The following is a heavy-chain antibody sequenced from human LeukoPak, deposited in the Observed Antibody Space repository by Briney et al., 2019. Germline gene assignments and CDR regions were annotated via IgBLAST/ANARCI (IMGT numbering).Heavy chain of an antibody. CDR2: ISYDGSNK. CDR3: ARERAVLDY. V-gene: IGHV3-30*04. D-gene: IGHD6-19*01. Sequence: PGGSLRLSCAASGFTFSSYAMHWVRQAPGKGPEWVAVISYDGSNKYYADSVKGRFTISRDNSKNTLYLQMNSLRAEDTAVYYCARERAVLDYWGQGTLVTVSS. J-gene: IGHJ4*02. CDR1: GFTFSSYA.